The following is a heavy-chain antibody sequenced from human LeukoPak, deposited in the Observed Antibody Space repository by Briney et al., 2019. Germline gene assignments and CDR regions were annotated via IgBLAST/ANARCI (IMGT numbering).Heavy chain of an antibody. Sequence: GGSLRLSCAASGFPFSTFGMHWVRQAPGKGLEWVAAIAYDGSVKYYPDSLKGRLTISRDNSKNTLYLQMNSLRSEDTAVYYCARDPRVEMATIPFDYWGQGTLVTVSS. CDR2: IAYDGSVK. V-gene: IGHV3-30*03. CDR3: ARDPRVEMATIPFDY. CDR1: GFPFSTFG. J-gene: IGHJ4*02. D-gene: IGHD5-24*01.